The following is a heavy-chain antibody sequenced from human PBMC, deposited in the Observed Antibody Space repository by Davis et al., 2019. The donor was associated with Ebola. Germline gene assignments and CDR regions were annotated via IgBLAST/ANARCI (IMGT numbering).Heavy chain of an antibody. CDR2: INPSGGST. Sequence: AASVKVSCKASGYTFTSYGISWVRQAPGQGLEWMGIINPSGGSTSYAQKFQGRVTMTRDTSTSTVYMELSSLRSEDTAVYYCASTPVPPGYSSSWYFSSLDYWGQGTLVTVSS. J-gene: IGHJ4*02. V-gene: IGHV1-46*01. D-gene: IGHD6-13*01. CDR3: ASTPVPPGYSSSWYFSSLDY. CDR1: GYTFTSYG.